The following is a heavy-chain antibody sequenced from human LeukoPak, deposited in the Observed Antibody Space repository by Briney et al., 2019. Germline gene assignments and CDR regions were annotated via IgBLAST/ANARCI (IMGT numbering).Heavy chain of an antibody. V-gene: IGHV1-24*01. CDR1: GYTLTELS. CDR2: FDPEDGET. J-gene: IGHJ4*02. D-gene: IGHD4-17*01. CDR3: ATDGDYGDFHFDY. Sequence: ASVRVSCKVSGYTLTELSMHWVRHAPGKGLEWMGGFDPEDGETIYAQKFQGRVTMTEDTSTDTAYMELSSLRSEDTAVYYCATDGDYGDFHFDYWGQGTLVTVSS.